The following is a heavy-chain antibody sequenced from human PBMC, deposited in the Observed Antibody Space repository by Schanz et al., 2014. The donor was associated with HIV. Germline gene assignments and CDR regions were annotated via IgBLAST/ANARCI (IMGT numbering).Heavy chain of an antibody. CDR3: ARGGIWEWDQPDFDY. V-gene: IGHV3-30*03. D-gene: IGHD2-15*01. Sequence: QVQLVESGGGVVQPGRSLRLSCAASGFTFSSYGIHWVRQAPGKGLEWVAVISYDGSNKYYADSVKGRFTISRDSSKNTLYLQMSSLRAEDTAMYYCARGGIWEWDQPDFDYWGQGTLVTVSS. J-gene: IGHJ4*02. CDR2: ISYDGSNK. CDR1: GFTFSSYG.